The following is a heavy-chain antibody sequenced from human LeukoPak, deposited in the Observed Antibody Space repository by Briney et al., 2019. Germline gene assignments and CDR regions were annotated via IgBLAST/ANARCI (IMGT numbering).Heavy chain of an antibody. CDR3: ASLLNGGYSYGTFDY. D-gene: IGHD5-18*01. J-gene: IGHJ4*02. Sequence: PGGSLRLSCAASGFTFSSYWMHWVRQAPGKGLVWVSRINTDGSSTTYADSVKGRFTISRDNAKNTLYLQMNSLRAEDTAVYYCASLLNGGYSYGTFDYWGQGTLVTVSS. CDR2: INTDGSST. V-gene: IGHV3-74*01. CDR1: GFTFSSYW.